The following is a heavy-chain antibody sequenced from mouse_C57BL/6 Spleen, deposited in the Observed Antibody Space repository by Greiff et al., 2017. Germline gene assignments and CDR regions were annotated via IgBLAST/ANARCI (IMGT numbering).Heavy chain of an antibody. V-gene: IGHV1-55*01. CDR3: ASSGYYGSSPAWFAY. CDR2: IYPGSGGT. J-gene: IGHJ3*01. D-gene: IGHD1-1*01. CDR1: GYTFTSYW. Sequence: QVQLQQPGAELVKPGASVKMSCKASGYTFTSYWITWVKQRPGQGLEWIGDIYPGSGGTNYNEKFKSKATLTVDTSSSTAYMQLSSLTSEDSAVYYCASSGYYGSSPAWFAYWGQGTLVTVSA.